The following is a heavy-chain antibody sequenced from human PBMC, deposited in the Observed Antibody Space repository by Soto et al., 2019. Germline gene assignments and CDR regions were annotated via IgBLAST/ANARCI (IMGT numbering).Heavy chain of an antibody. D-gene: IGHD2-21*02. CDR3: ARDLWGYCGTDCYPLDV. CDR2: MYNTGST. J-gene: IGHJ6*02. CDR1: GGSISGYY. Sequence: SETLSLTCTVSGGSISGYYWSWIRQPPGKGLEWIGYMYNTGSTVYNPSFKSRVTISVDTSKNQFSLKLNSMTAADTAVYYCARDLWGYCGTDCYPLDVWGQGTTVTVSS. V-gene: IGHV4-59*01.